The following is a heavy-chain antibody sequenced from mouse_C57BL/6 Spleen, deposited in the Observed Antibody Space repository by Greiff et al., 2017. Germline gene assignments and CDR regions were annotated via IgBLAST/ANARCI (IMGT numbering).Heavy chain of an antibody. CDR3: ARWEGAY. CDR1: GYAFTNYL. D-gene: IGHD4-1*01. J-gene: IGHJ3*01. Sequence: QVQLKESGAELVRPGTSVKVSCKASGYAFTNYLIEWVKQRPGQGLEWIGVINPGSGGTNYNEKFKGKATLTADKSSSTAYMQLSSLTSEDSAVYFCARWEGAYWGQGTLVTVSA. CDR2: INPGSGGT. V-gene: IGHV1-54*01.